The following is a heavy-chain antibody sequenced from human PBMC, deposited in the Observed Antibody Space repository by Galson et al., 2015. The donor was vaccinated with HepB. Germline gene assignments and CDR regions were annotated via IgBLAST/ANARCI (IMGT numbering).Heavy chain of an antibody. CDR1: GFPVTNAW. D-gene: IGHD1-26*01. J-gene: IGHJ4*02. CDR3: TTDTTILGGSDWVRHDH. CDR2: IKSKSDGGTT. Sequence: SLRLSCAASGFPVTNAWVNWVRQAPGEGLEWVGRIKSKSDGGTTDFAASVKGRFTISRDDSKNTVYLQMNSLKTEDTAVYYCTTDTTILGGSDWVRHDHWGQGTPVIVSS. V-gene: IGHV3-15*07.